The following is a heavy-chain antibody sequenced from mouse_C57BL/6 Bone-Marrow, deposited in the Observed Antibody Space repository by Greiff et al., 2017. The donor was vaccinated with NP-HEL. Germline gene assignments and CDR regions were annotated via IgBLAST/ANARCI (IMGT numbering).Heavy chain of an antibody. D-gene: IGHD4-1*01. CDR2: IHPHSGST. V-gene: IGHV1-64*01. J-gene: IGHJ3*01. CDR1: GYTFTSYW. CDR3: AGELGDD. Sequence: QVQLQQSGAELVKPGASVKLSCKASGYTFTSYWMHWVKQSPGQGLEWIGKIHPHSGSTNYNEKFKSKATLTADKSSSTAYMPLTSLPSEDSAFSCDAGELGDDWGQGTLVTVTA.